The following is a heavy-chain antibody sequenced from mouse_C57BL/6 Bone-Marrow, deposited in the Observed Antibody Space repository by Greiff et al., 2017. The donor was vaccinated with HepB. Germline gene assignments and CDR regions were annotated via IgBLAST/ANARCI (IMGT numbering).Heavy chain of an antibody. CDR2: ISNGGGST. CDR1: GFTFSDYY. V-gene: IGHV5-12*01. D-gene: IGHD4-1*01. J-gene: IGHJ4*01. Sequence: EVMLVESGGGLVQPGGSLKLSCAASGFTFSDYYMYWVRQTPEKRLEWVAYISNGGGSTYYPDTVKGRFTISRDNAKNTLYLQMSRLKSEDTAMYYCASPGYYYAMDYWAQGTSVTVSS. CDR3: ASPGYYYAMDY.